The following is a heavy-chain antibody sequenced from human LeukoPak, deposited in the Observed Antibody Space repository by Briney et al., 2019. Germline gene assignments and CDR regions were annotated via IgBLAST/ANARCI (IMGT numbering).Heavy chain of an antibody. J-gene: IGHJ4*02. CDR1: GFSVSSLY. CDR2: IYHDERT. Sequence: GSLRLSCAASGFSVSSLYMSWVRQAPGKGLEWVSVIYHDERTDYADSVRGRFTISRDNSKNTLYLQMNSLRVDDTAVYYCARARRVGYSNWDYRGQGTLVTVSS. V-gene: IGHV3-53*01. CDR3: ARARRVGYSNWDY. D-gene: IGHD5-24*01.